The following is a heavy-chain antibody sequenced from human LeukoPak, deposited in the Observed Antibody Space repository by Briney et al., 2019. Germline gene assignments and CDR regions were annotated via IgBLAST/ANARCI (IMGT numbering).Heavy chain of an antibody. V-gene: IGHV4-59*08. CDR1: GGSISSYY. J-gene: IGHJ3*02. Sequence: PSETLSLTCTVSGGSISSYYWTWIRQPPGKGLEWIGYIYYTGATGYNPSLKSRVTISVDTSKKQFSLKLTSVTAADTAVYYCARQTMTTADAFDIWGQGTMVTVSS. CDR2: IYYTGAT. D-gene: IGHD4-17*01. CDR3: ARQTMTTADAFDI.